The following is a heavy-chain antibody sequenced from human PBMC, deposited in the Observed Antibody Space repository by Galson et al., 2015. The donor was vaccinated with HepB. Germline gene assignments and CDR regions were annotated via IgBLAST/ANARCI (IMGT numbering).Heavy chain of an antibody. CDR1: GFTFSSYS. D-gene: IGHD2-15*01. CDR3: ARAGLVGYCSGGSCYSGKEEAEYFQH. Sequence: SLRLSCAASGFTFSSYSMNWVRQAPGKGLEWVSYISSSSSTIYYADSVKGRFTISRDNAKNSLYLQMNSLRDEDTAVYYCARAGLVGYCSGGSCYSGKEEAEYFQHWGQGTLVTVSS. V-gene: IGHV3-48*02. CDR2: ISSSSSTI. J-gene: IGHJ1*01.